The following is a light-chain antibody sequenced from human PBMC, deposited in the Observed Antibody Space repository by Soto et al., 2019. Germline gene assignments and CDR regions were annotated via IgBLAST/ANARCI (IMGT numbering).Light chain of an antibody. CDR2: GVY. CDR3: RHFGGTTFT. CDR1: QTGNNNY. V-gene: IGKV3-20*01. Sequence: IVLTQSPGTLSLSPGERATLSCRASQTGNNNYLAWYQHKSGQAPRLLIYGVYTRASGIPDRFSGSGSGTHFTLTISRLEPGDFAVYYCRHFGGTTFTFGQGTRLEIK. J-gene: IGKJ5*01.